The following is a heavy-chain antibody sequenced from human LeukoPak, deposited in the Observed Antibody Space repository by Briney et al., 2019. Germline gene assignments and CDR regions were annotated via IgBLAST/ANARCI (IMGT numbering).Heavy chain of an antibody. Sequence: GSLRLSCAASGFTFSSHAMSWVRQAPGKGLEWIGEIFHSGSTNYNPSLKSRVYISVDNSKNQFSLKLSSVTAADTAVYYCASARWDVWGQGTLVTVSS. D-gene: IGHD1-26*01. V-gene: IGHV4-4*02. J-gene: IGHJ4*02. CDR2: IFHSGST. CDR3: ASARWDV. CDR1: GFTFSSHAM.